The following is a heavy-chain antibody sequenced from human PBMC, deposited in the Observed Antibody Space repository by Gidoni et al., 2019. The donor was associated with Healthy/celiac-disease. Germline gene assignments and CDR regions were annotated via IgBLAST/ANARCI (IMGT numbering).Heavy chain of an antibody. J-gene: IGHJ4*02. Sequence: QVQLQESGPGLVKPSETLSLTCPVSGGSISRYYWSWIRQPPGKGLEWIGYIYYSGSTNYNPSLKSRVTISVDTSKNQFSLKLSSVTAADTAVYYCASVRYYYGSGTPLEVDYWGQGTLVTVSS. CDR3: ASVRYYYGSGTPLEVDY. CDR2: IYYSGST. D-gene: IGHD3-10*01. CDR1: GGSISRYY. V-gene: IGHV4-59*01.